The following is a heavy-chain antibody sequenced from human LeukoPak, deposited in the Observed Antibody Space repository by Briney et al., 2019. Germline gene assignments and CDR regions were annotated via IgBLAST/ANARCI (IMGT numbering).Heavy chain of an antibody. J-gene: IGHJ4*02. Sequence: SETLSLTCTVSGYSISSGYYWGWIRQPPGKGLEWIGSIYHSGSTYYSPSLKSRVTISVDTSKNQFSLKLSSVTAADTAVYYCARAPSMYYYDSSGYSYFDYWGQGTLVTVSS. D-gene: IGHD3-22*01. CDR2: IYHSGST. V-gene: IGHV4-38-2*02. CDR1: GYSISSGYY. CDR3: ARAPSMYYYDSSGYSYFDY.